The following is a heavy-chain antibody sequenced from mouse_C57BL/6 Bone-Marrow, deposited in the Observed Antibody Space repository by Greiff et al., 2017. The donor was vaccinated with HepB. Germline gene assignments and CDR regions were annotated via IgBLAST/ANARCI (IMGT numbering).Heavy chain of an antibody. Sequence: QVQLKESGAELARPGASVKLSCKASGYTFTSYGISWVKQRTGQGLEWIGEIYPRSGNTYYNEKFKGKATLTADKSSSTAYMELRSQTSEDSAVYFCARRGYYGYYYGLSHWYFDVWGTGTTVTVSS. CDR3: ARRGYYGYYYGLSHWYFDV. CDR1: GYTFTSYG. V-gene: IGHV1-81*01. CDR2: IYPRSGNT. J-gene: IGHJ1*03. D-gene: IGHD2-3*01.